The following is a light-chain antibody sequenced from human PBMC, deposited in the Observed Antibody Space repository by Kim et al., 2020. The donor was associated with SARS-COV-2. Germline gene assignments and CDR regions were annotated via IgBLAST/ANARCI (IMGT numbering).Light chain of an antibody. CDR1: QSITSNY. CDR3: HQYSISPWT. Sequence: SPGERVTLSCRASQSITSNYLSWYQQKPGQAPRLLFYGASSRAAGIPDRFSGSGSGTDFTLTISRLEPEDFAVYYCHQYSISPWTFGQGTKVDIK. J-gene: IGKJ1*01. V-gene: IGKV3-20*01. CDR2: GAS.